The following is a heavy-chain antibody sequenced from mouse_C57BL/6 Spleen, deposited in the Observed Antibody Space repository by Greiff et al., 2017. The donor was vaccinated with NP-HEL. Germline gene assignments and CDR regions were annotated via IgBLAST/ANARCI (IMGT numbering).Heavy chain of an antibody. Sequence: QVQLKQSGPELVKPGASVKISCKASGYAFSSSWMNWVKQRPGKGLEWIGRIYPGDGDTNYNGKFKGKATLTADKSSSTAYMQLSSLTSEDSAVYFCARQGYYGSSYLYYYAMDYWGQGTSVTVSS. D-gene: IGHD1-1*01. V-gene: IGHV1-82*01. CDR1: GYAFSSSW. CDR3: ARQGYYGSSYLYYYAMDY. J-gene: IGHJ4*01. CDR2: IYPGDGDT.